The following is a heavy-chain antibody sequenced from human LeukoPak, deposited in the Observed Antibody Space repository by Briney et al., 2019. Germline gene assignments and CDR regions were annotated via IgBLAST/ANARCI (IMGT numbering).Heavy chain of an antibody. Sequence: SETLSLTCTVSGGSISSYYWSWIRQPPGKGLEWIGYIYYSGSTNYNPSLKSRVTISVDTSKNQFSLELSSVTAADTAVYYCASSGSYASRFDYWGQGTLVTVSS. CDR1: GGSISSYY. CDR2: IYYSGST. V-gene: IGHV4-59*01. CDR3: ASSGSYASRFDY. D-gene: IGHD1-26*01. J-gene: IGHJ4*02.